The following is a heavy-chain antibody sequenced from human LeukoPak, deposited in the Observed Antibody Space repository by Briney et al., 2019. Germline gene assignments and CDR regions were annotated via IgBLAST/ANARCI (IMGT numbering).Heavy chain of an antibody. CDR1: GFTFSSYW. D-gene: IGHD1-26*01. CDR2: IYSDGSSY. J-gene: IGHJ4*02. V-gene: IGHV3-74*03. CDR3: ARGGGIYGLWDY. Sequence: LGGSLRLSCAASGFTFSSYWMHWVRQAPGKGLVWVSRIYSDGSSYTADSVKGRFTISRDNAKDTLYLQMNSLRVEDTAVYYCARGGGIYGLWDYWGQGTLVTVSS.